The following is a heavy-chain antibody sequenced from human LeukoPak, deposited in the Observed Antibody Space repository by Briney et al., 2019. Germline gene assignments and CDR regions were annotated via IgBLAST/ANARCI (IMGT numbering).Heavy chain of an antibody. CDR2: MHDSGIS. CDR1: GGSISTGDYY. V-gene: IGHV4-61*08. CDR3: ASMVRGAPYWYGVDV. D-gene: IGHD3-10*01. J-gene: IGHJ6*02. Sequence: SETLSLTCTVSGGSISTGDYYWSWIRQPPGKGLECIGYMHDSGISDYNPSLKSRVTISLDASKGQFSLKLSSVTAADTAVYYCASMVRGAPYWYGVDVWGQGTTVTVSS.